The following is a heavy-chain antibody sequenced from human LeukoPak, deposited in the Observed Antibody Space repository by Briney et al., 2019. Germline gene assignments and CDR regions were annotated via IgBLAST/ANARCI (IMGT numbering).Heavy chain of an antibody. D-gene: IGHD1-1*01. Sequence: SETLSLTCTVSGGSISSRSYYWGWIRQPPGKGLEWIGCIYYSGSTSYNPSLKSRVTISVDTSKNQFSLKLSSVTAADTAVYYCARRNERRAPGAFDIWGQGTMVTVSS. J-gene: IGHJ3*02. CDR2: IYYSGST. CDR1: GGSISSRSYY. V-gene: IGHV4-39*07. CDR3: ARRNERRAPGAFDI.